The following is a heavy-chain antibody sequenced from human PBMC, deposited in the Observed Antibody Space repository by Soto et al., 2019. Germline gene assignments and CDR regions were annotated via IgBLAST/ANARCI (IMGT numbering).Heavy chain of an antibody. J-gene: IGHJ4*02. D-gene: IGHD3-9*01. CDR2: IYYRGNA. V-gene: IGHV4-39*01. Sequence: QLQLQESGPGLVKPSETLSLTCSVSDDSINSDKYYWGWIRQPPGKGLEWIGSIYYRGNAYYNPSLHTRVTISLDKSKSQFSLKLNSVTAADSAVYFCARLEGLAIISYYFDFWGPGALVTVSS. CDR1: DDSINSDKYY. CDR3: ARLEGLAIISYYFDF.